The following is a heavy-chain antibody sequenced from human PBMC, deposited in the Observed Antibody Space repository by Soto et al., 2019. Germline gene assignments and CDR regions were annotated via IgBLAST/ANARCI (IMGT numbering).Heavy chain of an antibody. CDR2: IIPIFGTA. Sequence: SVNVSCKSSGGTFSSYSISWVRQAPGQGLEWMGGIIPIFGTANYAQKFQGRVTITADESTSTAYMELSSLGSEDTAVYYCDYGDYDGYWGQGTLVTVSS. CDR1: GGTFSSYS. J-gene: IGHJ4*02. CDR3: DYGDYDGY. D-gene: IGHD4-17*01. V-gene: IGHV1-69*13.